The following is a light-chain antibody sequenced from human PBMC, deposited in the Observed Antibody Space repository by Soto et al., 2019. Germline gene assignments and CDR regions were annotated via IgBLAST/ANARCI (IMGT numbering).Light chain of an antibody. Sequence: DIQMTQSPSSLSASAGDRVTITCRASQGISTYVKWYQHRPGKAPKRLIFDASTLQRGVPSRFSGSGSGTEFNLTITSLQPEDFATYYCPQTYRTRTFGPGTPVDMK. J-gene: IGKJ1*01. CDR3: PQTYRTRT. V-gene: IGKV1-39*01. CDR2: DAS. CDR1: QGISTY.